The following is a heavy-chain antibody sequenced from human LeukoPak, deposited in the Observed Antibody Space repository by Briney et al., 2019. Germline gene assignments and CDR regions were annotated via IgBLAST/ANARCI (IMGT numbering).Heavy chain of an antibody. CDR2: IGIDSGNT. D-gene: IGHD5-24*01. V-gene: IGHV3-48*01. Sequence: GRSLRLSCAASGFTFSSYGMRWVRQAPGKGLEWISYIGIDSGNTNYADSVKGRFTISGDKAKNSLYLQMNSLRVEDTAVYYCARDYKYAFDNWGQGTLVTVSS. J-gene: IGHJ4*02. CDR1: GFTFSSYG. CDR3: ARDYKYAFDN.